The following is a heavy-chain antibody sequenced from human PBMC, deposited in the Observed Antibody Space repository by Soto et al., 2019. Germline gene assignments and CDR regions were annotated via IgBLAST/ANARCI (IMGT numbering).Heavy chain of an antibody. CDR3: AIAAAGKFDY. D-gene: IGHD6-13*01. Sequence: SETLSLTCAVYGGSFSGYYWSWIRQPPGKGLEWIGEINHSGSTNYNPSLKSRVTISVDTSKNQFSLKLSSVTAADTAVYYCAIAAAGKFDYWGQGTLVTVSS. CDR2: INHSGST. CDR1: GGSFSGYY. V-gene: IGHV4-34*01. J-gene: IGHJ4*02.